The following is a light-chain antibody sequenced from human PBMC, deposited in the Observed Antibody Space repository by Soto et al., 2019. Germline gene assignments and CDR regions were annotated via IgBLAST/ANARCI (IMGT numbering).Light chain of an antibody. CDR3: SSYTTTSTLVL. CDR1: STDVGGYEY. V-gene: IGLV2-14*03. CDR2: GVS. Sequence: QSALTQPASVSGSPGQSITISCTGTSTDVGGYEYVSWYQQHPGKAPKLMIYGVSNRPSGVSNRFSGSKSGNTASLTISGLQAEDEADYYCSSYTTTSTLVLFGGGTKLTVL. J-gene: IGLJ2*01.